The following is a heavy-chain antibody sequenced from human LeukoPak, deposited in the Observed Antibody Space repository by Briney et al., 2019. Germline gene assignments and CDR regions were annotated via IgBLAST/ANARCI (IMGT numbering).Heavy chain of an antibody. J-gene: IGHJ3*02. V-gene: IGHV3-74*03. D-gene: IGHD2-15*01. Sequence: PGGSLRLSCEASGFTLSGYWMHWVRQAPGKGLVCVSRINSDGSIVTYADSVKGRFTISRDNSKNTMYLQMNSLRAEDTAVYHCALYCSGGRCYSKGGAFDIWGQGTMVTVSS. CDR3: ALYCSGGRCYSKGGAFDI. CDR2: INSDGSIV. CDR1: GFTLSGYW.